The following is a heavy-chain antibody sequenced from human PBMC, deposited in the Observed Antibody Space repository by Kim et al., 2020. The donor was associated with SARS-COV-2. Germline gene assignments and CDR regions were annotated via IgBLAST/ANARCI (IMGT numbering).Heavy chain of an antibody. CDR2: ISSSSSTI. D-gene: IGHD3-22*01. CDR1: GFTFSSYS. V-gene: IGHV3-48*04. CDR3: ARDGFDSSGYYYPDHDAFDI. J-gene: IGHJ3*02. Sequence: GGSLRLSCAASGFTFSSYSMNWVRQAPGKGLEWVSYISSSSSTIYYADSVKGRFTISRDNAKNSLYLQMNSLRAEDTAVYYCARDGFDSSGYYYPDHDAFDIWGQGTMVTVSS.